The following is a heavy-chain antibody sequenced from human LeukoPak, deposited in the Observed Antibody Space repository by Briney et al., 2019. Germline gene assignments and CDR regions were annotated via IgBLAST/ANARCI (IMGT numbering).Heavy chain of an antibody. D-gene: IGHD3-10*01. CDR3: AKGMNYYGSAYGMDV. CDR1: GFCFRDQA. V-gene: IGHV3-23*01. J-gene: IGHJ6*02. CDR2: FSGSGGST. Sequence: GGPLTLSCPASGFCFRDQAMIWVRLAPGKGLEVSSAFSGSGGSTYYADSVKGRFTISRDTSKNTLYLQMNSLRAEDTAVYYCAKGMNYYGSAYGMDVWGQGTTVTVSS.